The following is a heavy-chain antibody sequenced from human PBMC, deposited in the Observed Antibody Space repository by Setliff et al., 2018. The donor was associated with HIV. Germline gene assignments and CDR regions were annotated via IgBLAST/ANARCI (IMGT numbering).Heavy chain of an antibody. J-gene: IGHJ5*02. CDR2: ILPFFDTA. CDR3: AGGLVSQKVPFDP. Sequence: GASVKVSCKVSGYTLTELSIHWVRQAPGQGLEWMGGILPFFDTANYAQKFQGRVTITADESTSTVHMELSSLGSEDTAVYYCAGGLVSQKVPFDPWGQGTLVTVSS. D-gene: IGHD1-1*01. V-gene: IGHV1-69*13. CDR1: GYTLTELS.